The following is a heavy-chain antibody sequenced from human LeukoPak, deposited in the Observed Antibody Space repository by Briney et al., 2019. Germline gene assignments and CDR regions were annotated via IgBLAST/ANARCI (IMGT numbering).Heavy chain of an antibody. CDR2: SYSSGST. CDR1: GFSVSSHY. V-gene: IGHV3-53*01. J-gene: IGHJ4*02. Sequence: PGGSLRLSCAASGFSVSSHYISWVRQAPGKGLEWVSLSYSSGSTYYADSVKGRFTISRDNSKNTLYLQMGSLRAEDTAVYYCARALYSSSSGYWGQGTLVTVSS. D-gene: IGHD6-6*01. CDR3: ARALYSSSSGY.